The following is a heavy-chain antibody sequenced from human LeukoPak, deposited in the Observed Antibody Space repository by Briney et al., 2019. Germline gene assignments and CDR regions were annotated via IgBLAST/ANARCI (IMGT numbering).Heavy chain of an antibody. CDR3: ARPYRSDWRDCFDI. J-gene: IGHJ3*02. V-gene: IGHV4-34*01. Sequence: SETLSLTCAVYGGSFSGYYWSWIRQPPGKGLEWIGEINHSGSTNYNPSLKSRVTISVDTSKNQFSLRLTSVTAADTAVYYCARPYRSDWRDCFDIWGQGTMVTVSS. CDR1: GGSFSGYY. D-gene: IGHD6-25*01. CDR2: INHSGST.